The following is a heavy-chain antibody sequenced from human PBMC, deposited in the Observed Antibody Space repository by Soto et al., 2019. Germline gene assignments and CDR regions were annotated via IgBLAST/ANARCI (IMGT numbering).Heavy chain of an antibody. D-gene: IGHD6-13*01. J-gene: IGHJ4*02. CDR2: IYWDDDK. CDR3: ARIRTTSSLFDY. V-gene: IGHV2-5*02. CDR1: GFSLSASGVA. Sequence: QITLKESGPTLVKPTQTLTLTCTFSGFSLSASGVAVGWIRQPPGKALEWLALIYWDDDKRYSPPLRSRLTITKDTSKNQVVLTMTNMDPVDTATYYCARIRTTSSLFDYWGQGTLVTVSS.